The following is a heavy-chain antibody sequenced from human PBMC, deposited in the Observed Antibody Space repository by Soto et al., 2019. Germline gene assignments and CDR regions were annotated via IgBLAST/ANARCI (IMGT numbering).Heavy chain of an antibody. J-gene: IGHJ6*03. CDR1: NGYIMRYY. Sequence: AERLSRNGTVANGYIMRYYCRSIPHPPRKGLEWIAYIYYSGITHYNPSLNSQGTISVATSKTQFSLKWSSVTAADTVVYYFAILDASFTDMD. V-gene: IGHV4-59*08. CDR3: AILDASFTDMD. CDR2: IYYSGIT.